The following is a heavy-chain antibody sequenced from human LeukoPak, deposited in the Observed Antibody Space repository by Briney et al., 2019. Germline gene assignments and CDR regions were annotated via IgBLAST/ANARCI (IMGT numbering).Heavy chain of an antibody. D-gene: IGHD4-17*01. J-gene: IGHJ4*02. CDR2: ISVYNGNT. CDR3: ARARDHDYGDYFFDY. V-gene: IGHV1-18*01. Sequence: ASVKVSCKASGYTFTSYGISWVRQAPGQGLAWMGWISVYNGNTNYAQKLQGRVTMTTDTSTSTAYMELRSLRSDDTAVYYCARARDHDYGDYFFDYWGQGTLLTVSS. CDR1: GYTFTSYG.